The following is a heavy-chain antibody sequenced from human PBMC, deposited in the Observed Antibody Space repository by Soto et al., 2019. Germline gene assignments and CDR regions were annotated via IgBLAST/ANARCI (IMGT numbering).Heavy chain of an antibody. D-gene: IGHD2-15*01. CDR1: GFTLSSYG. J-gene: IGHJ4*02. V-gene: IGHV3-33*01. CDR3: ARESPAQSGGWHVFDY. Sequence: GGSLRLSCAASGFTLSSYGMHWVRQAPGKGLEWVAVIWYDGTTKYYADSVKGRFTISGDSAKNTLYLQMNSLRAEDTAIYYCARESPAQSGGWHVFDYWGQGSLVTVSS. CDR2: IWYDGTTK.